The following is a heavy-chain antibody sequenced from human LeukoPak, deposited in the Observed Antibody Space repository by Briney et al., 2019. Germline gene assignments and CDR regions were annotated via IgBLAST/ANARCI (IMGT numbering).Heavy chain of an antibody. Sequence: PGGSLRLSCAASGFTFDDYAMHWVRQGPGKGLEWVGRIKSKTDGGTTDYAAPVKGRFTISRDDSKNTLYLQMNSLKTEDTAVYYCTTSPAEGYVWGSLQGANYWGQGTLVTVSS. CDR3: TTSPAEGYVWGSLQGANY. D-gene: IGHD3-16*01. CDR2: IKSKTDGGTT. V-gene: IGHV3-15*01. CDR1: GFTFDDYA. J-gene: IGHJ4*02.